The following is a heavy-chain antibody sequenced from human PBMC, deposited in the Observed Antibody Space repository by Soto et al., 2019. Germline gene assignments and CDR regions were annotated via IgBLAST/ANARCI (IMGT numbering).Heavy chain of an antibody. D-gene: IGHD6-13*01. CDR2: IYYSGST. J-gene: IGHJ5*02. V-gene: IGHV4-39*01. CDR3: ARGVSSSWYPGP. CDR1: GGSMSSSSYY. Sequence: ETLSLSGTVAGGSMSSSSYYWGWIRQPPGKGLEWIGSIYYSGSTYYNPSLKSRVTISVDTSKNQFSLKLSSVTAANTAVYSCARGVSSSWYPGPWGQGTLVTV.